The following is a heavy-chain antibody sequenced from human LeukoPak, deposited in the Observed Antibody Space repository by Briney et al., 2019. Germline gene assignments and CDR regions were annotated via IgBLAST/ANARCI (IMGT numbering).Heavy chain of an antibody. CDR3: AKVPSRGWYSFTAFDY. CDR2: ISGSGGST. J-gene: IGHJ4*02. D-gene: IGHD6-19*01. V-gene: IGHV3-23*01. CDR1: GFTFSSYA. Sequence: GGSLRLSCAASGFTFSSYAMSWVRQAPGKRLEWVSAISGSGGSTYYADSVKGRFTISRDNSKNTLYLQMNSLRAEDTAVYYCAKVPSRGWYSFTAFDYWGQGTLVTVSS.